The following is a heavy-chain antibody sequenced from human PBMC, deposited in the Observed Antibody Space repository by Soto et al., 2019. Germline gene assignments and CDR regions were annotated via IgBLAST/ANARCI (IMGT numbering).Heavy chain of an antibody. J-gene: IGHJ5*02. Sequence: PGGSLRLSCAASGFTFSSYSMNWVRQAPGKGLEWVSSVSSSSSYIYYADSVKGRFTISRDNAKNSLYLQMNSLRAEDTAVYYCASRGGPGGSPNWFDPWGQGTLVTVSS. CDR3: ASRGGPGGSPNWFDP. D-gene: IGHD1-26*01. CDR2: VSSSSSYI. CDR1: GFTFSSYS. V-gene: IGHV3-21*01.